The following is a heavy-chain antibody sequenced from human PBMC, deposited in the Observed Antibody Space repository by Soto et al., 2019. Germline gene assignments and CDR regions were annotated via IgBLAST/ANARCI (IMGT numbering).Heavy chain of an antibody. CDR3: ARDPGYGDYYYGMDV. V-gene: IGHV4-31*03. CDR1: CGSISSGGYY. J-gene: IGHJ6*02. D-gene: IGHD4-17*01. CDR2: IYYSGST. Sequence: TLSLTCTGSCGSISSGGYYWSWIRQHPGKGLEWIGYIYYSGSTYYNPSLKSRVTISVDTSKNQFSLKLSSVTAADTAVYYCARDPGYGDYYYGMDVWGQGTTVTVSS.